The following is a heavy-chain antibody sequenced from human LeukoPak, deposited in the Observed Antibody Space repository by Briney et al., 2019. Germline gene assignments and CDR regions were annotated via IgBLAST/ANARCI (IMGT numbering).Heavy chain of an antibody. CDR2: MNPNSGNT. CDR1: GYTFTSYD. Sequence: ASVKVSCKASGYTFTSYDINWVRQATGQGLEWMGWMNPNSGNTGYAQKFQGRVTMTRNTSISTAYMELSSLRSEDTAVYYCARGGVSYYYDSSGKLRGDYWGQGTLVTVSS. V-gene: IGHV1-8*01. CDR3: ARGGVSYYYDSSGKLRGDY. D-gene: IGHD3-22*01. J-gene: IGHJ4*02.